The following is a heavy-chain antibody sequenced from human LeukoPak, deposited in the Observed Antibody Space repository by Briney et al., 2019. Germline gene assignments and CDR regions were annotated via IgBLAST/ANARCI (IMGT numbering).Heavy chain of an antibody. D-gene: IGHD3-10*01. CDR2: INPNSGGT. CDR3: ARAVIRGIHFDH. CDR1: GYTFTGYY. V-gene: IGHV1-2*02. J-gene: IGHJ4*02. Sequence: ASVKVSCKASGYTFTGYYMHWVRQAPGQGLEWMGWINPNSGGTNYAQKFQGRVTMTRDTSISTAYMELSSLRSDDTAVYHCARAVIRGIHFDHWGQGALVTVSS.